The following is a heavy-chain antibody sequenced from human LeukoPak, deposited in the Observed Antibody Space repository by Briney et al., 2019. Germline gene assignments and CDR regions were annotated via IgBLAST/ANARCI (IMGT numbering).Heavy chain of an antibody. V-gene: IGHV3-23*01. Sequence: GGSLRLSCAASGFTFGTSAMGWVRQAPGKGLEWVSVISGDSIATYYADSVKGRCTISRDNAKNSLYLQMNSLRAEDTAVYYCARFRFGELLFPPQGSWGQGTLVTVSS. CDR3: ARFRFGELLFPPQGS. CDR1: GFTFGTSA. CDR2: ISGDSIAT. J-gene: IGHJ5*02. D-gene: IGHD3-10*01.